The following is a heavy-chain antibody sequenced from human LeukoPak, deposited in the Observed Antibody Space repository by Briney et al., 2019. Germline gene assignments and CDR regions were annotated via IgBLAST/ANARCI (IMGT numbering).Heavy chain of an antibody. V-gene: IGHV3-7*05. CDR3: ARVRPMSYPN. CDR1: RFTFSTYW. Sequence: PGGSLRLSCAASRFTFSTYWMNWVRQAPGKGLEWVANIKQDGSEKYYVDSVKGRFTISRDNAKNSLYLQMNSLRAEDTAVYYCARVRPMSYPNWGQGTMVTVSS. J-gene: IGHJ3*01. CDR2: IKQDGSEK. D-gene: IGHD3-10*02.